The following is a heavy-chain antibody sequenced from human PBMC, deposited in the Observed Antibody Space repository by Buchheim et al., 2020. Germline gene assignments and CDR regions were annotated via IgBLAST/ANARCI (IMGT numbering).Heavy chain of an antibody. CDR2: ISASGGTT. CDR1: GFTFNTYA. CDR3: TKDRPPNWGYYFDY. V-gene: IGHV3-23*01. Sequence: EVQLLESGGGLVQPGGSLRLSCAASGFTFNTYAMNWVRQAPGKGLEWVSSISASGGTTYYADSVKGRFAIPRDTSKNTLYLQMNSLRVEDTAVYYCTKDRPPNWGYYFDYWGQGTL. J-gene: IGHJ4*02. D-gene: IGHD7-27*01.